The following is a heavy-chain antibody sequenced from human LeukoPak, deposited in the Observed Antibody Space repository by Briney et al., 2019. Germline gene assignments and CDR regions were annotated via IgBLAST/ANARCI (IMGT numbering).Heavy chain of an antibody. D-gene: IGHD1-26*01. CDR2: IYSGGST. Sequence: GGSLRLSCAASGFTVSSNYMSWVRQAPGKGLEWVSVIYSGGSTYYADSVKGRFTISRDNSKNTLYLQMNSLRAEDTAVYYCARDLLGASGSYYPYNDAFDIWGQGTMVTVSS. V-gene: IGHV3-53*01. J-gene: IGHJ3*02. CDR1: GFTVSSNY. CDR3: ARDLLGASGSYYPYNDAFDI.